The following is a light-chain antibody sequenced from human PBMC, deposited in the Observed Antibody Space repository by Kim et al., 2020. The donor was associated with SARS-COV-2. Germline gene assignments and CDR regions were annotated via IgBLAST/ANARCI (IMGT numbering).Light chain of an antibody. CDR2: QDS. J-gene: IGLJ2*01. Sequence: SVSPGQTARITCSGDKLGYKYACWYQQKSGQSPVLVIYQDSKRPSGIPERISGSNSGNTATLTIGGTQAMDEADYYCQAWDSNTVVFGGVTQLTVL. CDR1: KLGYKY. CDR3: QAWDSNTVV. V-gene: IGLV3-1*01.